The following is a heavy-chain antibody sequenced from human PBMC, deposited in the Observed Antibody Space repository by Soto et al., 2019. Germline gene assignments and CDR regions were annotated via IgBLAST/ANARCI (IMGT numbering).Heavy chain of an antibody. CDR2: ISGSGGST. V-gene: IGHV3-23*01. CDR1: GLPFNSHA. D-gene: IGHD2-2*01. Sequence: GGSMRLSCAVSGLPFNSHAMSWVRPSQGKGLEWVSAISGSGGSTYYADSVKGRFTISRDNSKNTLYLQMNSLRAEDTAVYYCVKDISPAATFYYYYGMDVWGQGTTVTVSS. CDR3: VKDISPAATFYYYYGMDV. J-gene: IGHJ6*01.